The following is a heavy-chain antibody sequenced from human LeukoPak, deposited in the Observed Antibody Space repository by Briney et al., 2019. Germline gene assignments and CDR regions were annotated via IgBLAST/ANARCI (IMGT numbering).Heavy chain of an antibody. D-gene: IGHD4-17*01. Sequence: GGSLRLSCAASGFTFSSYSMNWVRQAPGKGLEWVSSISSSSSSYIYYADSVKGRFTISRDNAKNSLYLQMNSLRAEDTAVYYCARGAVTTAYYVGYWGQGTLVTVSS. CDR2: ISSSSSSYI. CDR1: GFTFSSYS. J-gene: IGHJ4*02. V-gene: IGHV3-21*01. CDR3: ARGAVTTAYYVGY.